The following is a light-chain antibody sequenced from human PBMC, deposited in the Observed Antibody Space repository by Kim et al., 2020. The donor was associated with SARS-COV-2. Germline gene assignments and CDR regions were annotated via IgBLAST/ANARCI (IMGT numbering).Light chain of an antibody. CDR1: RRVNSTC. Sequence: LAPRATAPLSCRASRRVNSTCLAWYQQKPGQAPRLLIYGASDRATGIPDRFSGSGSGTDFTLTISRLEPEDFAVYYCQQYGTLLTFGGGTKVDIK. CDR3: QQYGTLLT. CDR2: GAS. J-gene: IGKJ4*01. V-gene: IGKV3-20*01.